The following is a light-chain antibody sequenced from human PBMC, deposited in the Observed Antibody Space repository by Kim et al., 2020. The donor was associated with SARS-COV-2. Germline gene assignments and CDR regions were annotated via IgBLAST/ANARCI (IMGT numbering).Light chain of an antibody. V-gene: IGKV1-5*03. J-gene: IGKJ1*01. Sequence: LSASIGDRVTITCRASEDIATWLAWYQQRPGKAPNLLIYEASSLESGVPSRFSGSGSGTEFTLTISSLQPDDLGTYYCQEHNTRTFGQGTKVDIK. CDR1: EDIATW. CDR2: EAS. CDR3: QEHNTRT.